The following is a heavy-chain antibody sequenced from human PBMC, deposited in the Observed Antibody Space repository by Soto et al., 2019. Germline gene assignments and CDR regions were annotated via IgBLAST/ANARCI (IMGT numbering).Heavy chain of an antibody. V-gene: IGHV4-34*01. Sequence: PSETLYLTCAVCGGSFRGYYWSGIRQPPGRGLEWIGEINHSGSTNYNPSLKSRVTISVDTSKNQFSLKLSSVTAADTAVYYCARVSLLGDFWSGYPVYYYYYGMDVWGQGTTVTVSS. J-gene: IGHJ6*02. CDR3: ARVSLLGDFWSGYPVYYYYYGMDV. D-gene: IGHD3-3*01. CDR1: GGSFRGYY. CDR2: INHSGST.